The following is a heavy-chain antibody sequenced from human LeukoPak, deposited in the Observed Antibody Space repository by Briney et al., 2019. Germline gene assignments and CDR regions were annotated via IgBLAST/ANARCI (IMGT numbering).Heavy chain of an antibody. V-gene: IGHV1-3*04. J-gene: IGHJ4*02. CDR1: GYTFTNYA. CDR2: INTGNGNT. Sequence: ASVKVSCKASGYTFTNYAMHWVRQAPGQRLEWMGWINTGNGNTKYSQEFQGRVTITRDTSANTAYMELRSLRSDDTAVYYCARDRSGYCSGGSCYPGDYWGQGTLVTVSS. CDR3: ARDRSGYCSGGSCYPGDY. D-gene: IGHD2-15*01.